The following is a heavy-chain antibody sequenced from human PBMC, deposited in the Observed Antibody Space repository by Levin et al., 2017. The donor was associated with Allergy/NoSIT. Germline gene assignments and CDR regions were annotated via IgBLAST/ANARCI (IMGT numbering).Heavy chain of an antibody. Sequence: GESLKISCAASGFSFSTYGIQWVRQAPGKGLEWVALITSDGSNKYYADPVKGRFTISRDNSKNTVNLQMNSLRAEDTAVYYCAKGGDFDYWGLGTVVTVSS. D-gene: IGHD1-26*01. V-gene: IGHV3-30*18. J-gene: IGHJ4*02. CDR1: GFSFSTYG. CDR2: ITSDGSNK. CDR3: AKGGDFDY.